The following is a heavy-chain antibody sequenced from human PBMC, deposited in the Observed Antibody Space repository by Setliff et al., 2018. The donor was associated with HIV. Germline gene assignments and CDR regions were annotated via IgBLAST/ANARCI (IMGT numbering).Heavy chain of an antibody. Sequence: SETLSLTCAVYGGSFSSCFWTWLRQPPGKGLEWIGEINQSGSTNYNPSLKSRISISADASKNQVSLKLTSMTAADTAVYYCASTKVTPHGRYFQHWGQGTLVTVSS. CDR2: INQSGST. CDR1: GGSFSSCF. CDR3: ASTKVTPHGRYFQH. J-gene: IGHJ1*01. V-gene: IGHV4-34*10. D-gene: IGHD4-4*01.